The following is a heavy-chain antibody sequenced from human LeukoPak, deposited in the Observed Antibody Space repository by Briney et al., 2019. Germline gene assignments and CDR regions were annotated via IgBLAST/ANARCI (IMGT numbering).Heavy chain of an antibody. V-gene: IGHV3-23*01. D-gene: IGHD6-6*01. CDR2: ISGSGGST. CDR1: GFTFSSCA. Sequence: PGGSLRLSCAASGFTFSSCAMSWVRQAPGKGLEWVSAISGSGGSTYYAGSVEGRFTISRDNSKNTLFLQMNSLRAEDTAVYYCAKGTYSSSPRDYWGQGTLVTVSS. J-gene: IGHJ4*02. CDR3: AKGTYSSSPRDY.